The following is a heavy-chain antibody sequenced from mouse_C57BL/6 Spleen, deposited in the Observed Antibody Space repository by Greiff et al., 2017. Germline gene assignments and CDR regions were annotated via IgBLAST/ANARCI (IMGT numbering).Heavy chain of an antibody. CDR3: ARDTTPDY. Sequence: QVQLQQPGAELVRPGTSVKLSCKASGYTFTSYWMHWVKQRPGQGLEWIGVIDPSDSYTNYNQKFKGKATLTVDTSSSTASMQLSSLTSEDSAVYYCARDTTPDYWGQGTTLTVSS. V-gene: IGHV1-59*01. D-gene: IGHD1-1*01. CDR2: IDPSDSYT. J-gene: IGHJ2*01. CDR1: GYTFTSYW.